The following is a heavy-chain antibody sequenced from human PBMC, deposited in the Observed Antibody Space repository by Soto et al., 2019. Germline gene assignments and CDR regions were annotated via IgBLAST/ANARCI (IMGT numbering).Heavy chain of an antibody. CDR3: TRDWEITVSTWSFGGF. J-gene: IGHJ4*02. CDR1: GGTFSPYT. CDR2: IIPFHGVT. D-gene: IGHD3-10*01. V-gene: IGHV1-69*08. Sequence: QVQLVQSGAEVKKPGSSVKVSCKASGGTFSPYTINWVRQAPGQGLEWMGRIIPFHGVTNYAQKFQARVTITADKSTSTAYMELCGLRFEETAMYYCTRDWEITVSTWSFGGFWGRGTLVTVSS.